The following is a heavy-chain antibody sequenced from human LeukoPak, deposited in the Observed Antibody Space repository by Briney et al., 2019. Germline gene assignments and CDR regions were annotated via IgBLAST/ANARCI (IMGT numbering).Heavy chain of an antibody. Sequence: GGSLRLSCAASGFTFANYAMSWVRQAPGKGLEWVSSVSGSGGETHSTDSVKGRFTISRDNSKNTLYLQMSSLRAEDTAVYYCVKDLTEWLLYGMDVWGQGTTVTVSS. D-gene: IGHD5-12*01. CDR2: VSGSGGET. V-gene: IGHV3-23*01. CDR1: GFTFANYA. CDR3: VKDLTEWLLYGMDV. J-gene: IGHJ6*02.